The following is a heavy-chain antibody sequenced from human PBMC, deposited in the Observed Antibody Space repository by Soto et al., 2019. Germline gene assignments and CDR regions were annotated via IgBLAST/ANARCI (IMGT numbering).Heavy chain of an antibody. Sequence: SETLSLTCTVSGGSISSYYWSWIRQPAGKRLEWIGRIYPSGSTNYNPSLKSRVTMSIGTSKNQFSLKLTSVTAADTAVYFCARDNPNMASGPFDYWGQGTLVTVS. CDR1: GGSISSYY. J-gene: IGHJ4*02. V-gene: IGHV4-4*07. D-gene: IGHD2-8*01. CDR3: ARDNPNMASGPFDY. CDR2: IYPSGST.